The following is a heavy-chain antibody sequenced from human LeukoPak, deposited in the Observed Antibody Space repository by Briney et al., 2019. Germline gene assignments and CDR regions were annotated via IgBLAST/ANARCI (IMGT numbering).Heavy chain of an antibody. V-gene: IGHV4-38-2*01. CDR1: GYSISSGYY. D-gene: IGHD3-22*01. CDR2: IYHSGGS. J-gene: IGHJ4*02. Sequence: SETLSLTCAVSGYSISSGYYWGWIRQSPGTGLEWIGSIYHSGGSYYNPSLNSRVTISEDTSKNQFSLKLSSMSAADTAVYYCATAVVITPFDYWGQGILVTVSS. CDR3: ATAVVITPFDY.